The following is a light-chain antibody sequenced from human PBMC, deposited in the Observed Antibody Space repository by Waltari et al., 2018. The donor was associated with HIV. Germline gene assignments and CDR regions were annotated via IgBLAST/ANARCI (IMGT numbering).Light chain of an antibody. Sequence: DIQMTQSPSSLSASVGDRVTITCRASQGIGNSLAWYQQKPGKVPTLLIYAASTLQSGVPSRFSGSGSGTDFTLTISSLQPEDFATYYCQKYNSVPLTFGPGTKVDVK. CDR1: QGIGNS. CDR2: AAS. J-gene: IGKJ3*01. V-gene: IGKV1-27*01. CDR3: QKYNSVPLT.